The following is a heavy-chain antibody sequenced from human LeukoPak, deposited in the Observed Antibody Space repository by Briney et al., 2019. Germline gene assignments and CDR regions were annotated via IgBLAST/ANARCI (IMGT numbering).Heavy chain of an antibody. CDR2: IGSDNTI. Sequence: GGSLRLSCVASGFTLSSYNMNWVRQAPGKGLEWVSYIGSDNTIYYADSVKGRFTTSRDNARNSLYLQMNRLRAEDTAVYYCASSNDYADFWSGYRGDFWGQGTLVTVSS. D-gene: IGHD3-3*01. J-gene: IGHJ4*02. V-gene: IGHV3-48*04. CDR3: ASSNDYADFWSGYRGDF. CDR1: GFTLSSYN.